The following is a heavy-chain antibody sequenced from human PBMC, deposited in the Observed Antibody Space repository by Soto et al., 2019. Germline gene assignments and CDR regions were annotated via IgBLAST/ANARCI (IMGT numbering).Heavy chain of an antibody. V-gene: IGHV1-69*01. CDR3: VDTAMGTRGDY. CDR1: GYTFTSYD. CDR2: IIPIFGTA. J-gene: IGHJ4*02. Sequence: QVQLVQSGAEVKKPGASVKVSCKASGYTFTSYDISWVRQAPGQGLEWMGGIIPIFGTANYAQKFQGRVTITADESTSTAYMELSSLRSEDTAVYYCVDTAMGTRGDYWGQGTLVTVSS. D-gene: IGHD5-18*01.